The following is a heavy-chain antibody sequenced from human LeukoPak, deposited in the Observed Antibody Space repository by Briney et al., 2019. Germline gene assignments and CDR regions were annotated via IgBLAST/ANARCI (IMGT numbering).Heavy chain of an antibody. J-gene: IGHJ4*02. CDR1: GFTFSSYS. CDR3: ARREIRGVIDY. CDR2: ISSSSSTI. V-gene: IGHV3-48*01. Sequence: PGGSLRLSCAASGFTFSSYSMNWVRQAPGKGLEWVSYISSSSSTIYYADSVKGRLTISRDNAKNSLYLQMNSLRAEDTAVYYCARREIRGVIDYWGQGTLVTVSS. D-gene: IGHD3-10*01.